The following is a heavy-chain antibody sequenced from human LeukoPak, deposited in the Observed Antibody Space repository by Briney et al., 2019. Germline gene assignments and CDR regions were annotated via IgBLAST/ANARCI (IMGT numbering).Heavy chain of an antibody. CDR3: ARTIVGPGTSYFDQ. J-gene: IGHJ4*02. D-gene: IGHD2-21*01. Sequence: SQTLSLTCAVYGASFSDDYWNWIRQPPGKGLEWLGEMNHRGTHEYNPSLKSRVTMSVDTSKNEFSLRLTSVTAADTAVYYCARTIVGPGTSYFDQWGQGTLVTVSS. CDR2: MNHRGTH. CDR1: GASFSDDY. V-gene: IGHV4-34*01.